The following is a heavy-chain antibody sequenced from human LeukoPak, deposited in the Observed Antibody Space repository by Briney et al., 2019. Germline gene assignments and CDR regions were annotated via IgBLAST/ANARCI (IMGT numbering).Heavy chain of an antibody. CDR2: IRYDGSNK. D-gene: IGHD3-22*01. CDR1: GFTFSSYG. Sequence: GGTLRLSCAASGFTFSSYGMHWARQAPGKGLEWVAFIRYDGSNKYYADSVKGRFTITRDNSKNTLYLQMNSLRAEDTAVYYWAKDLERVYYYESSAPLGPLDYWGQGTLVTVSS. J-gene: IGHJ4*02. V-gene: IGHV3-30*02. CDR3: AKDLERVYYYESSAPLGPLDY.